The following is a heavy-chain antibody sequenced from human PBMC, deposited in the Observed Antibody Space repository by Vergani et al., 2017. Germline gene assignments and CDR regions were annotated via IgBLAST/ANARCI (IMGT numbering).Heavy chain of an antibody. Sequence: EVQLLESGGGLVQPGGSLRLSCAASGFTFSSYAMSWVRQAPGKGLEWVSAISGSGGSTYYADSVKGRFTISRDNSKNTLYLQMNSLGAEDTAVYYCAKDRGVRGVIRMFSGPPPYYFDYWGQGTLVTVSS. V-gene: IGHV3-23*01. CDR1: GFTFSSYA. CDR3: AKDRGVRGVIRMFSGPPPYYFDY. CDR2: ISGSGGST. J-gene: IGHJ4*02. D-gene: IGHD3-10*01.